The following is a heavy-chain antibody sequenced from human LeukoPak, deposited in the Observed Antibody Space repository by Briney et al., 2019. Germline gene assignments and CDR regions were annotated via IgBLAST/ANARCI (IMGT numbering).Heavy chain of an antibody. D-gene: IGHD6-6*01. CDR2: ISGSGGST. V-gene: IGHV3-23*01. CDR3: AKYSSSSDWFDP. J-gene: IGHJ5*02. CDR1: GFTFSSYA. Sequence: GGSLRLSCAASGFTFSSYAMSWVRQAPGRGLEWVSAISGSGGSTYYADSVKGRFTISRDNSKNTLYLQMNSLRAEDTAVYYCAKYSSSSDWFDPWGQGTLVTVSS.